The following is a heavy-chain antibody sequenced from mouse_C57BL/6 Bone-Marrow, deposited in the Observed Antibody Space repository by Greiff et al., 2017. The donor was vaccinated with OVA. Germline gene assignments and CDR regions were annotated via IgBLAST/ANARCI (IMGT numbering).Heavy chain of an antibody. V-gene: IGHV2-9*01. J-gene: IGHJ3*01. CDR3: AKRVGRMGFAY. Sequence: VKVVESGPGLVAPSQSLSITCTVSGFSFTSYGVDWVRQPPGKGLEWLGVIWGGGSTNYNSALMSSMSISKDNSKSQVFLKMNSLQTDDTAIYYCAKRVGRMGFAYWGQGTLVTVSA. CDR1: GFSFTSYG. CDR2: IWGGGST. D-gene: IGHD2-10*02.